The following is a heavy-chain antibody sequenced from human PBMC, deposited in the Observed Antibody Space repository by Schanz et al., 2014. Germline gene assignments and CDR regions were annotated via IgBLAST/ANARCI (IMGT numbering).Heavy chain of an antibody. D-gene: IGHD6-19*01. CDR1: GFTFRSYG. J-gene: IGHJ6*03. V-gene: IGHV3-33*01. CDR2: IWYDGSNE. Sequence: VQLLESGGGLVQPGGSLRLSCAASGFTFRSYGMHWVRQAPGKGLEWVALIWYDGSNEYYADSVKGRFTISRDNPKKTLYLQMNSLRAEDTAVYYCARDHQWLARYYMDVWGKGTTVTVSS. CDR3: ARDHQWLARYYMDV.